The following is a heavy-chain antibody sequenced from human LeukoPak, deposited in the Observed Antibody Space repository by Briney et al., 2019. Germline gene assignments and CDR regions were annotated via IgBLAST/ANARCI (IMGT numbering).Heavy chain of an antibody. V-gene: IGHV3-23*01. CDR1: GFTFSSYA. D-gene: IGHD3-22*01. Sequence: GGSLSLSCAASGFTFSSYAMSWVRQAPGKGLEWVSAISGSGGSTYYADSVKGRFTISRDNSKNTLYLQMNSLRAEDTAVYYCAKPPYDSSGYYGFPFDYWGQGTLVTVSS. J-gene: IGHJ4*02. CDR3: AKPPYDSSGYYGFPFDY. CDR2: ISGSGGST.